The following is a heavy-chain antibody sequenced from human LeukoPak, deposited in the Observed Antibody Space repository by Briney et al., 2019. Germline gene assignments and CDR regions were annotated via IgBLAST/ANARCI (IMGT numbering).Heavy chain of an antibody. CDR1: GYTFTGDY. CDR2: INPNSGGT. J-gene: IGHJ4*02. Sequence: ASVKVSCKASGYTFTGDYMHWVRQAPGEELEWMGRINPNSGGTNYAQKFQGRVTITRGTSLSAPPMGLSGPRSDDTAVNYCARGLGYCSGGSCYEMTTVTVWGQGTLVTVSS. CDR3: ARGLGYCSGGSCYEMTTVTV. D-gene: IGHD2-15*01. V-gene: IGHV1-2*06.